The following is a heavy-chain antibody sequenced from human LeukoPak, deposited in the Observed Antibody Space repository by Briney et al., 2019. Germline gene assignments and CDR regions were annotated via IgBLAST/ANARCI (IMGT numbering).Heavy chain of an antibody. CDR3: ARDEVVGQWFGELLAYMDV. CDR2: IYYSGST. V-gene: IGHV4-39*07. Sequence: PSETLSLTCIVSGGSISSSSYYWGWIRQPPGKGLEWIGSIYYSGSTYYNPSLKSRVTISVDTSKNQFSLKLSSVTAADTAVYYCARDEVVGQWFGELLAYMDVWGKGTTVTVSS. J-gene: IGHJ6*03. D-gene: IGHD3-10*01. CDR1: GGSISSSSYY.